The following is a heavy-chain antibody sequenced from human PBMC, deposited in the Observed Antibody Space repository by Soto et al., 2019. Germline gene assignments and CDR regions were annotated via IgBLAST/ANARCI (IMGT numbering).Heavy chain of an antibody. D-gene: IGHD5-18*01. CDR1: VFTFSSYG. CDR2: IWYDGSNK. J-gene: IGHJ6*01. Sequence: PVGSLRLSCASSVFTFSSYGMHWVRHSPGKWLEWVAVIWYDGSNKYYADSVKGRFTISRDNSKNTLYLQMNSLRAEDTAVYYCAREAHGYSYGSNYYGMEVWGQKTTFSVSS. CDR3: AREAHGYSYGSNYYGMEV. V-gene: IGHV3-33*01.